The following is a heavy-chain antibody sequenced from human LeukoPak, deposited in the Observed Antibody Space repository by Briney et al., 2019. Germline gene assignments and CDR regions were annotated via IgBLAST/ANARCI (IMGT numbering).Heavy chain of an antibody. Sequence: GGSLRLSCAASGFTFSSYAMSWVRQAPGKGLEWVSAISGSGGSTYYADSVKGRFTIPRDNSKNTLYMQMNSLRAEDTAVYYCAKASVAGTPYYFDYWGQGTLVTVSS. CDR3: AKASVAGTPYYFDY. J-gene: IGHJ4*02. CDR1: GFTFSSYA. D-gene: IGHD6-19*01. CDR2: ISGSGGST. V-gene: IGHV3-23*01.